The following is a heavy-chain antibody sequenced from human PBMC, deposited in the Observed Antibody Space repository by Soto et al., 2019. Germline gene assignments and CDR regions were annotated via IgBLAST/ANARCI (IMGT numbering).Heavy chain of an antibody. Sequence: SETLSLTCTVSGGSISSSSYYWGWIRQPPGKGLEWIGSIYYSGSTYYNPSLKSRVTISVDTSKNQFSLKLSSVTAAETAVYYCARIKEDNIVVVPAAMRDGYYYMDVWGKGTTVTVSS. CDR2: IYYSGST. V-gene: IGHV4-39*01. D-gene: IGHD2-2*01. J-gene: IGHJ6*03. CDR3: ARIKEDNIVVVPAAMRDGYYYMDV. CDR1: GGSISSSSYY.